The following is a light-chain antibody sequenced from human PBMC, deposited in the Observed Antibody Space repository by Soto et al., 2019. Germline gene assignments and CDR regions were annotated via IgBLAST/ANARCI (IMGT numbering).Light chain of an antibody. V-gene: IGKV1-8*01. CDR1: QGISSY. CDR3: QQYYSYPRT. Sequence: IQMTQSPSSLSASVGDRVTITCRASQGISSYLAWYQQKPGKAPKLLIYAASTLQSGVPSRFSGSGSGTDFTLTISCLQSEDFATYYCQQYYSYPRTFGQGTKVDIK. J-gene: IGKJ1*01. CDR2: AAS.